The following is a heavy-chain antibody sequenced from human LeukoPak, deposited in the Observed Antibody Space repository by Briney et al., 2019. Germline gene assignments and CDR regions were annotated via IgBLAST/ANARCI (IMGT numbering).Heavy chain of an antibody. D-gene: IGHD6-13*01. CDR2: ISAFNGNT. CDR3: ARDQRIAAAGTPVDY. CDR1: GYTLTSYG. V-gene: IGHV1-18*01. Sequence: ASVKVSCKASGYTLTSYGISWVRQAPGQGLEWMGWISAFNGNTNYAQKLQGRVTVTTDTSTSTAYMELRSLRSDDTAVYYCARDQRIAAAGTPVDYWGQGTLVTVSS. J-gene: IGHJ4*02.